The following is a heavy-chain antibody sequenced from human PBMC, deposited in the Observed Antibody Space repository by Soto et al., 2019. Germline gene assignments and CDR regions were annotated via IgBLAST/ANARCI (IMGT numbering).Heavy chain of an antibody. J-gene: IGHJ4*02. D-gene: IGHD3-3*01. Sequence: QVQLQESGPGLVKPSQTLSLTCTVSGGSISSGGYYWSWIRQHPGKGLEWIGYIYYSGSTYYNPSLKSRVTISVDPSKNQFSLKLSSVTAADTAVYYCARARYDFWSGPRGAPFDYWGQGTLVTVSS. CDR3: ARARYDFWSGPRGAPFDY. CDR2: IYYSGST. CDR1: GGSISSGGYY. V-gene: IGHV4-31*03.